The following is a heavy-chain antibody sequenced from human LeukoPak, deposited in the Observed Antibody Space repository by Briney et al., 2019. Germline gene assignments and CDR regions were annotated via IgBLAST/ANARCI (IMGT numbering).Heavy chain of an antibody. CDR3: VKQAPQGDIGVVPAAMANWFDP. J-gene: IGHJ5*02. D-gene: IGHD2-2*01. Sequence: PGGSLRLLRAACGFLLRRLDMLWAPHPSGKALVEVSAITHAGHYIYYAESVTGRFTTSRDNSMNTSYLQMSSLRPEDSAVYHCVKQAPQGDIGVVPAAMANWFDPWGQGTLVTVSS. CDR2: ITHAGHYI. CDR1: GFLLRRLD. V-gene: IGHV3-23*01.